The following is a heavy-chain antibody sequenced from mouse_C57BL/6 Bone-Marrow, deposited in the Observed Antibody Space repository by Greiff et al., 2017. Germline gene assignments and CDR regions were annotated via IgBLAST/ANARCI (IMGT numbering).Heavy chain of an antibody. CDR3: AREGYYYGSSSFAY. Sequence: VQLQQPGAELVMPGASVKLSCKASGYTFTSYWMHWVKQRPGQGLEWIGVIDPSDSYTNYNQKFKGKSTLTVDKSSSTAYMQLSSLTSEDSAVYYCAREGYYYGSSSFAYWGQGTLVTVSA. V-gene: IGHV1-69*01. CDR1: GYTFTSYW. D-gene: IGHD1-1*01. CDR2: IDPSDSYT. J-gene: IGHJ3*01.